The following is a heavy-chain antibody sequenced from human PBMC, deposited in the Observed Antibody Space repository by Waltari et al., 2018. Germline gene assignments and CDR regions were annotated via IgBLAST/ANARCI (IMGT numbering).Heavy chain of an antibody. CDR2: IKSKTDGGTT. D-gene: IGHD3-3*01. CDR1: GFTFSNAW. CDR3: TTDAITPKGRYDFWSGYDY. J-gene: IGHJ4*02. Sequence: EVQLVESGGGLVKPGGSLRLSCAASGFTFSNAWMSWVRQAPGKGLAWVGRIKSKTDGGTTDYAAPVKGRFTISRDDSKNTLYLQMNSLKTEDTAVYYCTTDAITPKGRYDFWSGYDYWGQGTLVTVSS. V-gene: IGHV3-15*01.